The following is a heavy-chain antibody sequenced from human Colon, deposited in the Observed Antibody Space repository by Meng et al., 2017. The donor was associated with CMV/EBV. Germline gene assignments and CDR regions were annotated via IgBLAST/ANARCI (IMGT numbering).Heavy chain of an antibody. J-gene: IGHJ4*02. D-gene: IGHD3-3*01. Sequence: GESLKISCEVSGFTFTTAWMSWVRQAPGKGLEWVGLIKSKEDGGTTDYAAPVRGRFTISRDDSKNTVHLQMTSLKMEDTATYYCATMTRSGLMDYWGQGTLVTVSS. CDR2: IKSKEDGGTT. CDR1: GFTFTTAW. V-gene: IGHV3-15*01. CDR3: ATMTRSGLMDY.